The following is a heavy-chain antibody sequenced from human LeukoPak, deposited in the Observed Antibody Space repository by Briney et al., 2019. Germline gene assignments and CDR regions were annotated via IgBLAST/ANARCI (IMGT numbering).Heavy chain of an antibody. Sequence: GGSLRLSCAASGFTVSSNYMGWVRQAPGKGLEWVSVIYSGGSTYYADSVKGRFTISRDNSKNTLYLQMNSLRAEDTAVYYCARRPYCSGGSCMGGSWFDPWGQGTLVTVSS. CDR1: GFTVSSNY. J-gene: IGHJ5*02. CDR3: ARRPYCSGGSCMGGSWFDP. D-gene: IGHD2-15*01. V-gene: IGHV3-66*04. CDR2: IYSGGST.